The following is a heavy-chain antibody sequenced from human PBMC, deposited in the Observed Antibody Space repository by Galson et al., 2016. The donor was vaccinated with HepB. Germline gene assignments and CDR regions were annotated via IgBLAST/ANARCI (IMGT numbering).Heavy chain of an antibody. J-gene: IGHJ4*02. CDR3: ARGDDILTGTYYFDY. V-gene: IGHV3-74*01. Sequence: SLRLSCAASGFTFSTYWMHWVRQAPGKGLVYVSRVNSDGSSTTYADSVKGRFTISRDNAKNTLYLQMNSLRAEDTAVYYCARGDDILTGTYYFDYWGQGTLVTVSS. CDR1: GFTFSTYW. CDR2: VNSDGSST. D-gene: IGHD3-9*01.